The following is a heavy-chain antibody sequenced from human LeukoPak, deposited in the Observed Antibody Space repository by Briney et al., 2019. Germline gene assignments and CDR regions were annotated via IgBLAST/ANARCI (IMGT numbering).Heavy chain of an antibody. Sequence: SLRVSCKTTGGTLSNYPISWVRQAPGQGLEWMGGIMPIFGTAHYAEKFQASVTITADESTSTVFMELRSLKPEDTAVYYCARGPEIEVAGTTFGEYKWFHPWGQGTLITVSS. CDR3: ARGPEIEVAGTTFGEYKWFHP. CDR2: IMPIFGTA. D-gene: IGHD6-19*01. V-gene: IGHV1-69*01. J-gene: IGHJ5*02. CDR1: GGTLSNYP.